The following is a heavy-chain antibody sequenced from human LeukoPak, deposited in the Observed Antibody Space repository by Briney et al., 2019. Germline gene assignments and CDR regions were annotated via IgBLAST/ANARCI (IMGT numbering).Heavy chain of an antibody. J-gene: IGHJ3*02. CDR2: IIGSGGTT. V-gene: IGHV3-23*01. D-gene: IGHD3-22*01. CDR3: ARDGYYDSSGYRNHDGFDI. CDR1: GFSFGSFA. Sequence: GGSLRLSCAASGFSFGSFAMSWVRQAPGKGLEWVSGIIGSGGTTFYADSVKGRFTISRDNSKNTLYLQMNSLRAEDTAVYHCARDGYYDSSGYRNHDGFDIWGQGTLVTVSS.